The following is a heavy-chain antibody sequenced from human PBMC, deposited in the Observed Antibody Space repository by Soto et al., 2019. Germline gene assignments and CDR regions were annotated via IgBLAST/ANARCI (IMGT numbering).Heavy chain of an antibody. V-gene: IGHV3-53*01. CDR1: GFTVSSTY. D-gene: IGHD2-8*01. CDR3: ARDRLTVGVREYYGMDV. J-gene: IGHJ6*02. CDR2: TYSGGST. Sequence: EVPLVESGGGLIQPGGSLRLSCAASGFTVSSTYMSWVRQAPRKGLEWVSITYSGGSTHYADSVKGRFTISRDNSXNXXYREMNSLRAEDTAVYYCARDRLTVGVREYYGMDVWGQGTTVTVSS.